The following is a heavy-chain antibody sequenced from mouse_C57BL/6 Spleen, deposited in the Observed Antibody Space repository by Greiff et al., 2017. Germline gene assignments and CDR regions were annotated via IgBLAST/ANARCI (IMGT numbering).Heavy chain of an antibody. CDR2: IDPSDSYT. CDR1: GYTFTSYW. D-gene: IGHD1-1*01. J-gene: IGHJ4*01. CDR3: ARSLFITTVVDPYAMDY. V-gene: IGHV1-59*01. Sequence: VQLQQPGAELVRPGTSVKLSCKASGYTFTSYWMHWVKQRPGQGLEWIGVIDPSDSYTNYNQKFKGKATLTVDTSSSTAYMQLSSLTSEDSAVYYCARSLFITTVVDPYAMDYWGQGTSVTVSS.